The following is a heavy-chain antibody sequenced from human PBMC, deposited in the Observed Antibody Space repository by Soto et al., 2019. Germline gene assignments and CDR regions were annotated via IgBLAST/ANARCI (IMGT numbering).Heavy chain of an antibody. CDR3: VRDFSRIVGATADAFDL. J-gene: IGHJ3*01. V-gene: IGHV3-21*01. CDR2: ISATGYYI. Sequence: GGSLRLSCVASGFSFNSYAMNWVRLAPGKGPEWVATISATGYYIYYADSVQGRFTISRDNARKSLSLQMNGLEAEDTAVYYCVRDFSRIVGATADAFDLWGQGTTVTVSS. CDR1: GFSFNSYA. D-gene: IGHD1-26*01.